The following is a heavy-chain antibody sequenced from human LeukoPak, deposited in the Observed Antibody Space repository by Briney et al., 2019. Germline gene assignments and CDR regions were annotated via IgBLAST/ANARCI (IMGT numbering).Heavy chain of an antibody. J-gene: IGHJ3*01. D-gene: IGHD3-22*01. CDR3: ARDETYYYDSSGYFDF. Sequence: SETLSLTCTVSGGSISSSSYYLGWIRQPPGKGLEWIGSIYYSGSTYYNPSLESRVTISVDTSKNQFSLKLSSVTAADTAVYYCARDETYYYDSSGYFDFWGQGTMVTVSS. V-gene: IGHV4-39*07. CDR2: IYYSGST. CDR1: GGSISSSSYY.